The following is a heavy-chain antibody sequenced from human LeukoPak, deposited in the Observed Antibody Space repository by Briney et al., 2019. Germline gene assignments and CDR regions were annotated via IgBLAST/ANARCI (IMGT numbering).Heavy chain of an antibody. D-gene: IGHD1-7*01. V-gene: IGHV3-23*01. Sequence: ETLSLTCAVSGGSISSSNWWSWVRQPPGKGLEWVSAISGSGGSTYYADSVKGRFTISRDNSKNTLYLQMNSPRAEDTAVYYCAKKNFPGTFDYWGQGTLVTVSS. CDR1: GGSISSSN. CDR2: ISGSGGST. J-gene: IGHJ4*02. CDR3: AKKNFPGTFDY.